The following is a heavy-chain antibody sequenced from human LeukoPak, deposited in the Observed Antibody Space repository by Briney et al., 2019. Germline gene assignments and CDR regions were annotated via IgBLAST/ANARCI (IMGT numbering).Heavy chain of an antibody. CDR1: GFTFSSYA. V-gene: IGHV3-30-3*01. Sequence: GGSLRLSCAASGFTFSSYAMHWVRQAPGKGLEWVAVISYDGSNKYYADSVKGRFTISRDNSKNTLYLQMNSLRAEDTAVYYCADVGVVPIDYWGQGTLVTVSS. CDR3: ADVGVVPIDY. D-gene: IGHD2-15*01. CDR2: ISYDGSNK. J-gene: IGHJ4*02.